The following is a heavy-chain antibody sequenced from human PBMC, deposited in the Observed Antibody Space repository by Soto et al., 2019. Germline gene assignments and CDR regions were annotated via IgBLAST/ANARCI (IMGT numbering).Heavy chain of an antibody. CDR3: ARDQEAGSFFPYYYGMDV. CDR1: GFTFSSYE. D-gene: IGHD6-13*01. Sequence: PGGSLRLSCATSGFTFSSYEMNWVRQAPGKGLEWVSYISSSGSTIYYADSVKGRFTISRDNAKNSLYLQMDSLRAGDTAVYYCARDQEAGSFFPYYYGMDVWGQGPRSPSP. V-gene: IGHV3-48*03. J-gene: IGHJ6*02. CDR2: ISSSGSTI.